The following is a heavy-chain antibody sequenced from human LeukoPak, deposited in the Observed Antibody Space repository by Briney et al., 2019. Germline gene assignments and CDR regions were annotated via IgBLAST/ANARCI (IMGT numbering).Heavy chain of an antibody. Sequence: PGGSLRLSCAASGFTFSSYAMSWVRQAPGKGLEWVSAISGSGGSTYYADSVKGRFTISRDNAKNSLYLQMNGLRAEDTGVYFCARQYSGSFLFFDFWGQGTLVTVSS. CDR1: GFTFSSYA. J-gene: IGHJ4*02. V-gene: IGHV3-23*01. CDR3: ARQYSGSFLFFDF. D-gene: IGHD1-26*01. CDR2: ISGSGGST.